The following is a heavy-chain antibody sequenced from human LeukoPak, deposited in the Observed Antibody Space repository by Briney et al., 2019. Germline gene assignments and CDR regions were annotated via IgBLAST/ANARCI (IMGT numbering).Heavy chain of an antibody. J-gene: IGHJ4*02. CDR1: GFTFSSYG. Sequence: PGGSLRLSCAASGFTFSSYGMHWVRQAPGKGLEWVAVISYDGSNKYYADSVKGRFTISRDSSKNTLYLQMNSLRAEDTAVYYCAKVAAAGVDDYWGQGTLVTVSS. D-gene: IGHD6-13*01. V-gene: IGHV3-30*18. CDR2: ISYDGSNK. CDR3: AKVAAAGVDDY.